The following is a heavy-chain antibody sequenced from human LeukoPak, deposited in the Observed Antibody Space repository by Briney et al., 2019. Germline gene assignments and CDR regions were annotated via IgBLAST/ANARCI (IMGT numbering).Heavy chain of an antibody. CDR3: ARVDTADYYFDY. J-gene: IGHJ4*02. Sequence: GGSLRLSCAASGFTFSSYSMNWVRQAPGKGLEWVSYISSSSSTIYYADSVKGRFTISRDNAKNSLYLQMNSLRAEDTAVYYCARVDTADYYFDYWGREPWSPSPQ. CDR1: GFTFSSYS. D-gene: IGHD5-18*01. V-gene: IGHV3-48*01. CDR2: ISSSSSTI.